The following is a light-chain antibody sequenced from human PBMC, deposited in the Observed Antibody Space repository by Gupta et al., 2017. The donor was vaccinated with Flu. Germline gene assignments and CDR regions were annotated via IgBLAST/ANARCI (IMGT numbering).Light chain of an antibody. Sequence: DVQMTQSPSSLSASVGDGVTITCRASQSVSSYLNWYQQKPGRAPKFLIYAASSLQSGVPSRFSGSGSGTDFTLTISSLQPEDFATYYCQQSDSTPWTFGQGTKVEIK. J-gene: IGKJ1*01. CDR1: QSVSSY. CDR3: QQSDSTPWT. V-gene: IGKV1-39*01. CDR2: AAS.